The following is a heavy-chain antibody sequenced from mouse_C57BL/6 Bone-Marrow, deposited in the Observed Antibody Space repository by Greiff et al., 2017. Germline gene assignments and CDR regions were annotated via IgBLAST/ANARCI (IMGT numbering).Heavy chain of an antibody. CDR2: IDPENGDT. D-gene: IGHD3-1*01. CDR3: TTSGYYVWAY. Sequence: VQLKQSGAELVRPGASVKLSCTASGFNIKDDYMHWVKQRPEQGLEWIGWIDPENGDTEYASKFQGKATITADTSSNTAYLQLSSLTSEDTAVYYCTTSGYYVWAYWGQGTLVTVSA. J-gene: IGHJ3*01. V-gene: IGHV14-4*01. CDR1: GFNIKDDY.